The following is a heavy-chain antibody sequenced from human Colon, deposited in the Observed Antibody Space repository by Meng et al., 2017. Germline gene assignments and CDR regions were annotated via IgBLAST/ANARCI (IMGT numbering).Heavy chain of an antibody. CDR1: GFTFSSYS. V-gene: IGHV3-21*01. D-gene: IGHD5-18*01. J-gene: IGHJ4*02. CDR3: ARDQWGYSYVEDS. Sequence: GGSLRLSCAASGFTFSSYSMNWVRQAPGKGLEWVSSISSSSSYIYYADSVKGRFTISRDKAKNSLYLQMNSLRAEDTAVYYCARDQWGYSYVEDSWGQGTLVTVSS. CDR2: ISSSSSYI.